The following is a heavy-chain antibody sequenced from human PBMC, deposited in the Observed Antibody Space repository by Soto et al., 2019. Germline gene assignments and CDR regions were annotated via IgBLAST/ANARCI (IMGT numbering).Heavy chain of an antibody. V-gene: IGHV3-7*01. Sequence: SLRLSCAASGFTFSTYWMNWVRQAPGKGLEWVANIKQDGSEKYYVDSVKGRFAISRDNAKDSLFLQMHNLRAEDTAVYYCVRDWSTFWGMDVWGQGTTVTVSS. CDR3: VRDWSTFWGMDV. CDR2: IKQDGSEK. CDR1: GFTFSTYW. J-gene: IGHJ6*02.